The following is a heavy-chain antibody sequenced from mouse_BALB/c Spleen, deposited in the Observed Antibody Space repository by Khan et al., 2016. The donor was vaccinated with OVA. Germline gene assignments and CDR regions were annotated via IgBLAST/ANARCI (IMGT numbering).Heavy chain of an antibody. Sequence: VQLKQSGPGLVKPSQSLSLTCTVTGYSITSYYAWNWIRQLPGNKLELMGYISSSGSTNYNPALKSRISITRDTSKNQFFLQLNSVTTEDTATYYCARDGSRYNYAMDYWGQGTSVTVSS. J-gene: IGHJ4*01. D-gene: IGHD2-3*01. V-gene: IGHV3-2*02. CDR1: GYSITSYYA. CDR3: ARDGSRYNYAMDY. CDR2: ISSSGST.